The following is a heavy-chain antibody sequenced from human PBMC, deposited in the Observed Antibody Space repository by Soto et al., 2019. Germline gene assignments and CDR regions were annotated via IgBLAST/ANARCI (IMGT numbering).Heavy chain of an antibody. CDR2: IIPIFGTA. V-gene: IGHV1-69*13. Sequence: ASVKVSCKASGGTFSSYAISWVRQAPGQGLEWMGGIIPIFGTANYAQKFQGRVTITADESTSTAYMELSSLRSEDTAVYYCAVAGTSEWEFDYWGQGTLVTVSS. CDR3: AVAGTSEWEFDY. CDR1: GGTFSSYA. D-gene: IGHD6-19*01. J-gene: IGHJ4*02.